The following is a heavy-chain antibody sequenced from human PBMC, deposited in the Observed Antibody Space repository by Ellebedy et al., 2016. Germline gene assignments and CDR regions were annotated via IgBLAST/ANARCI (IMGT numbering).Heavy chain of an antibody. J-gene: IGHJ4*02. Sequence: GGSLRLSXAASDFPFSSYAMNWVRQAPGKGLEWISYISNSGDTIFYADSVKGRFTISRDNAHNSLYLQMNSLRAEDTAIYYCAKIYTSGHDSWGQGTLVTVSS. V-gene: IGHV3-48*03. D-gene: IGHD2-2*02. CDR2: ISNSGDTI. CDR1: DFPFSSYA. CDR3: AKIYTSGHDS.